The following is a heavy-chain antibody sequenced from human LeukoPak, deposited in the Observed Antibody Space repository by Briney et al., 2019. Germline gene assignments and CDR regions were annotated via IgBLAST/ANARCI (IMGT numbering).Heavy chain of an antibody. CDR2: IHYSGIT. D-gene: IGHD6-13*01. J-gene: IGHJ4*02. CDR3: ARGGYSYSSSWYYFDY. CDR1: GGSFSSYY. Sequence: SETLSLTCTVSGGSFSSYYWSWIRQLPRKGLEWIGYIHYSGITNYNPSLESRGTMSMDTSKNHFSLELRFVTAADTAVYFCARGGYSYSSSWYYFDYWGQGALVTVSS. V-gene: IGHV4-59*01.